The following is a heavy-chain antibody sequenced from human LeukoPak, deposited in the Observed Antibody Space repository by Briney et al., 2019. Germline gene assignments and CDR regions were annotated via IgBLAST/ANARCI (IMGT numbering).Heavy chain of an antibody. CDR3: ARSRIAADPLGFDY. V-gene: IGHV1-18*01. CDR2: ISAYNGNT. J-gene: IGHJ4*02. CDR1: GYTFTSYG. D-gene: IGHD6-6*01. Sequence: ALVKVSCKASGYTFTSYGISWVRQAPGQGLEWMGWISAYNGNTNYAQKLQGRVTMTRDTSTSTVYMELSSLGSEDTAVYYCARSRIAADPLGFDYWGQGTLVTVSS.